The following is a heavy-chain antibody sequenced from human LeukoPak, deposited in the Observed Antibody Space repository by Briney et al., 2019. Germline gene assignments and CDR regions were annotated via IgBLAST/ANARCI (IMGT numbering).Heavy chain of an antibody. CDR1: GYTFTSYY. J-gene: IGHJ5*02. V-gene: IGHV1-46*01. CDR2: INPSGGST. Sequence: VASVKVSCKASGYTFTSYYIHWVRQAPGQGLEWMGIINPSGGSTSYAQKFQGRVTMTRDTSTSTVYMELSSLRSEGTAVYYCASSAFSCTGGSCYSGFDPWGQGTLVTVSS. CDR3: ASSAFSCTGGSCYSGFDP. D-gene: IGHD2-15*01.